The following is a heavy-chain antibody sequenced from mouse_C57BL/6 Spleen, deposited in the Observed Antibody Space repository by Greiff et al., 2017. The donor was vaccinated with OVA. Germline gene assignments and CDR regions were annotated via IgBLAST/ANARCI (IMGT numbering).Heavy chain of an antibody. CDR2: INPNNGGT. J-gene: IGHJ4*01. V-gene: IGHV1-26*01. Sequence: EVQLQQSGPELVKPGASVKISCKASGYTFTDYYMNWVKQSNGKSLEWIGDINPNNGGTSYNQKFKGKATLTVDKSSSTAYMELRSLTSEDSAVYYCASPFYYAMDYWGQGTSVTVSS. CDR1: GYTFTDYY. CDR3: ASPFYYAMDY.